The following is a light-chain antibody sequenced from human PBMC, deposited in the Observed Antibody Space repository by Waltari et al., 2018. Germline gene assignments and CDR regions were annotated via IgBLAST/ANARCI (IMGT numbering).Light chain of an antibody. CDR3: QQYYGYPLT. CDR1: QGISNY. V-gene: IGKV1-8*01. Sequence: AIQITQSPSSLSASTGHKFTITCRASQGISNYLAWYQQKPGKAPTLLIYDASTLQRGVPSRFSGSGSGTDFTLTISCLQSEDFATFYCQQYYGYPLTFGPGTKVDVK. J-gene: IGKJ3*01. CDR2: DAS.